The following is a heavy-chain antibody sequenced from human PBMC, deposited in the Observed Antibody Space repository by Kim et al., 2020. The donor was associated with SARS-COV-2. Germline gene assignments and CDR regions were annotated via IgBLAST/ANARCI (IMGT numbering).Heavy chain of an antibody. Sequence: ASVKVSCKASGYTFTSYGISWVRQAPGQGLEWMGWISAYNGNTNYAQKLQGRVTMTTDTSTSTAYMELRSLRSDDTAVYYCASSKGYGNGGSCFDYLVQGALVTVSS. CDR3: ASSKGYGNGGSCFDY. V-gene: IGHV1-18*01. J-gene: IGHJ4*02. CDR1: GYTFTSYG. D-gene: IGHD2-15*01. CDR2: ISAYNGNT.